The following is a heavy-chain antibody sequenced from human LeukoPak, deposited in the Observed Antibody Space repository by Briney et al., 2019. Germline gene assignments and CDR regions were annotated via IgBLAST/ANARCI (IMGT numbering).Heavy chain of an antibody. CDR3: ARDRLYSYGYLDAFDI. CDR1: GDSVSSNSVA. Sequence: SQTLSLTCAISGDSVSSNSVAWNWIRQSPSRGLEWLGRTYYMSKWYNDYAVSVRSRITMNPDTSKNQFSLQLNSVTPEDTAVYYCARDRLYSYGYLDAFDIWGQGTMVTVSS. D-gene: IGHD5-18*01. J-gene: IGHJ3*02. CDR2: TYYMSKWYN. V-gene: IGHV6-1*01.